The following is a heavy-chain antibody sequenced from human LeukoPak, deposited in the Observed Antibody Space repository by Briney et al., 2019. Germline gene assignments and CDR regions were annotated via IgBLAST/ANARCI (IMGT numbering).Heavy chain of an antibody. CDR1: GGSISSHY. Sequence: KTSETLSLTCTVSGGSISSHYWSWIRQPPGKGLEWIGYIYYSGSTNYNPSLKSRVTISVDTSKNQFSLKLSSVTAADTAVYYCARGLWGDGSWYSGYYYYYMDVWGKGTTVTVSS. J-gene: IGHJ6*03. CDR3: ARGLWGDGSWYSGYYYYYMDV. V-gene: IGHV4-59*11. D-gene: IGHD6-13*01. CDR2: IYYSGST.